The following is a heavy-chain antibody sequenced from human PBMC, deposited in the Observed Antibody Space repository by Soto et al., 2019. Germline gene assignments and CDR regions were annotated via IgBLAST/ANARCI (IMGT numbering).Heavy chain of an antibody. CDR3: ARRLDDTPETFYTWFDP. CDR1: GGSINTGGYY. J-gene: IGHJ5*02. D-gene: IGHD2-15*01. V-gene: IGHV4-31*03. Sequence: QVQLQESGPGLVKPSQTLSLTCTVSGGSINTGGYYWGWIRHLPGEGLEWIGHIFTPGTDYYNPSRRSRVPVTKDTSEKRFSLHLYSVTAADTAMYYCARRLDDTPETFYTWFDPWGQGILVPVSS. CDR2: IFTPGTD.